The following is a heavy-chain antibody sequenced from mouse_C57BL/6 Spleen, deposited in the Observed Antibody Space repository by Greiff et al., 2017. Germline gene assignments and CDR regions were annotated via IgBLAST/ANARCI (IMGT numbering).Heavy chain of an antibody. CDR1: GYTFTSYW. J-gene: IGHJ2*01. Sequence: QVQLQQPGAELVKPGASVKLSCKASGYTFTSYWMLWVKQRPGQGLEWIGEIDPSDSYTNYNQKFKGKATLTVDTSSSTAYMQLSSLTSEDSAVYYCARYGSSLWGQGTTLTVSS. CDR2: IDPSDSYT. D-gene: IGHD1-1*01. V-gene: IGHV1-50*01. CDR3: ARYGSSL.